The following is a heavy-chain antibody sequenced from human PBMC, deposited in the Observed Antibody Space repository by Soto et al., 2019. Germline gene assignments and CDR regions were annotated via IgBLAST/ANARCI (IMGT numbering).Heavy chain of an antibody. D-gene: IGHD2-2*01. CDR3: ARVVPGAEAWFGP. CDR1: GGTFSSYA. J-gene: IGHJ5*02. CDR2: IIPIFGTA. V-gene: IGHV1-69*13. Sequence: GASVKVSCKASGGTFSSYAISWVRQAPGQGLEWMGGIIPIFGTANYAQKFQGRVTITADESTSTAYMELSSVTAADTAVYYCARVVPGAEAWFGPWGQGTLVTVSS.